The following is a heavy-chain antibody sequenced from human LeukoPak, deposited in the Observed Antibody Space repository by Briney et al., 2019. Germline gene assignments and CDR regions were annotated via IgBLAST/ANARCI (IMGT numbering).Heavy chain of an antibody. CDR3: TTGGNFYYSH. D-gene: IGHD4-11*01. V-gene: IGHV3-33*01. CDR1: GFPFSGYG. Sequence: GGSLRLSCAASGFPFSGYGMHWVRQAPGKGLEWVAVAYGDGSSQYYADSVKGRFSISKDISKNTLSLQMNSLRAEDTAVYSCTTGGNFYYSHWGQGTLVTVSS. J-gene: IGHJ1*01. CDR2: AYGDGSSQ.